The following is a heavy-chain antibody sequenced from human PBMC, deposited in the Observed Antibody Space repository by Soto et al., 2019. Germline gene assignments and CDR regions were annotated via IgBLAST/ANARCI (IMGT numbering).Heavy chain of an antibody. CDR2: ISYDGSNK. J-gene: IGHJ4*02. CDR3: AKDLNY. Sequence: QVQLVESGGGVVQPGRSLRLSCAASGFTFSSYGMHWVRQAPGKGLEWVAVISYDGSNKYYADSVKGRFTISRDNSKNTLYLQMNSLRAEETAVYYCAKDLNYWGQGTLVTVSS. V-gene: IGHV3-30*18. CDR1: GFTFSSYG.